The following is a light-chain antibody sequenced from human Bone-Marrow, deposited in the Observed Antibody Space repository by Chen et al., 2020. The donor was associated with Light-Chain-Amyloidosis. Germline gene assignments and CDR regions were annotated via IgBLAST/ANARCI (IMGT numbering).Light chain of an antibody. CDR2: RDT. Sequence: SHDLTQPPSVSVSPGQTARITCSGDDLPTKYAYWYQQKPGPAPVLVIHRDTERPSGISERFSGSSSGTTATLTISGVQAEDEADYHCQSADSSGTYEVIFGGGTKLTVL. J-gene: IGLJ2*01. CDR3: QSADSSGTYEVI. CDR1: DLPTKY. V-gene: IGLV3-25*03.